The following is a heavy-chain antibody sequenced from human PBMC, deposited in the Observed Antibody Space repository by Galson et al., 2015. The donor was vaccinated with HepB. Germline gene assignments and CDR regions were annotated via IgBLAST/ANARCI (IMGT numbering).Heavy chain of an antibody. J-gene: IGHJ4*02. D-gene: IGHD1-14*01. Sequence: SLRLSCAASGFTFSSYAMHWVRQAPGKGLEWVAVISYDGSNKYYADSVKGRFTISRDNSKNTLYLQMNSLRAEDTAVYYCARDIREGTRAFDYWGQGTLVTVSS. V-gene: IGHV3-30-3*01. CDR1: GFTFSSYA. CDR2: ISYDGSNK. CDR3: ARDIREGTRAFDY.